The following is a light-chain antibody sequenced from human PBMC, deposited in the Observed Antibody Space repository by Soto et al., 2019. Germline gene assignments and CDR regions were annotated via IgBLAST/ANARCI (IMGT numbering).Light chain of an antibody. CDR3: QQYGFSLRT. CDR1: QSVSSNY. Sequence: EIVLTQSPGTLSLSPGERATLSCRASQSVSSNYLAWYQQKPGQAPRLLIYGVSSRATGIPDRFSGSGSGTDFTLTISRLEPEDFAVYYCQQYGFSLRTFGQGTKVDIK. J-gene: IGKJ1*01. V-gene: IGKV3-20*01. CDR2: GVS.